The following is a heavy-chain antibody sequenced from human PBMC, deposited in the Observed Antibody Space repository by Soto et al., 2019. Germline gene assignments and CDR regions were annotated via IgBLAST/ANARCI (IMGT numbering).Heavy chain of an antibody. Sequence: GASVKVSCKASGYTFNRDYMHWVRQTPGPVLQWMGLISPHTGTTIYAQKFKGRVTMTRETPVSTVYMELSGLTSDDTAVYYCARAIKVVINPANYAMEVWGQGTTVTVSS. V-gene: IGHV1-2*02. CDR1: GYTFNRDY. CDR2: ISPHTGTT. CDR3: ARAIKVVINPANYAMEV. D-gene: IGHD3-22*01. J-gene: IGHJ6*02.